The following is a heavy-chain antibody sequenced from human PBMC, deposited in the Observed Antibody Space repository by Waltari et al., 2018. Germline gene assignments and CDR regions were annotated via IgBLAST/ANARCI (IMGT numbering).Heavy chain of an antibody. D-gene: IGHD3-10*01. CDR2: INHSGST. V-gene: IGHV4-34*01. J-gene: IGHJ4*02. Sequence: QVQLQQWGAGLLKPSESLSLTCAVSGGSFSGYYWSWIRQPPGKGLEWIGEINHSGSTNYNPSLKSRVTISVDTSKNQFSLKLSSVTAADTAVYYCAVRSGSYIYWGQGTLVTVSS. CDR3: AVRSGSYIY. CDR1: GGSFSGYY.